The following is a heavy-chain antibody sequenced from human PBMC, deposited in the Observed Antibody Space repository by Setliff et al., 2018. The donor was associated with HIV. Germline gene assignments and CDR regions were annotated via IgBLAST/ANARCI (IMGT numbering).Heavy chain of an antibody. CDR1: GVSISSHS. Sequence: PSETLSLTCPVSGVSISSHSWTWIRQPPGKGLEWIGYFYYSGSTNYNPSLKGRVTISADTSENQLSLKLSSLTAADTAVYYCARGESGYSSSWYPLPFDYWGQGTLVTVSS. J-gene: IGHJ4*02. CDR3: ARGESGYSSSWYPLPFDY. D-gene: IGHD6-13*01. V-gene: IGHV4-59*11. CDR2: FYYSGST.